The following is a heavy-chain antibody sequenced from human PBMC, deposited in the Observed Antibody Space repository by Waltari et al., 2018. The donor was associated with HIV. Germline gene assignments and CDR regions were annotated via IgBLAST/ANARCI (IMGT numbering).Heavy chain of an antibody. Sequence: QVQLVESGGGVVQPGRSLRRSWTASGFTFSIYGLPWGRQAPGKGLEWVAVIWYDGTNKYYGHSVKGRFTISRDNSKNTLYLQMNSLRPEDTAMYYCAKCLLLGELSYYSGLDVWGQGTKVTVSS. CDR2: IWYDGTNK. D-gene: IGHD3-16*02. CDR1: GFTFSIYG. J-gene: IGHJ6*02. V-gene: IGHV3-30*18. CDR3: AKCLLLGELSYYSGLDV.